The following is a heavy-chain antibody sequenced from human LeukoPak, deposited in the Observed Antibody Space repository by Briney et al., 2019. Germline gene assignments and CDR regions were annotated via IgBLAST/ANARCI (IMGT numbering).Heavy chain of an antibody. D-gene: IGHD6-6*01. CDR2: TYYRSKWYN. Sequence: SQTLSLTCAISGDSVSSNSAAWDWIRQSPSRGLEWLGRTYYRSKWYNDYAVSVKSRITINPDTSKNQFSLKLSSVTAADTAVYYCAADTEGQARPDYILYNWFDPWGQGTLVTVSS. CDR3: AADTEGQARPDYILYNWFDP. V-gene: IGHV6-1*01. J-gene: IGHJ5*02. CDR1: GDSVSSNSAA.